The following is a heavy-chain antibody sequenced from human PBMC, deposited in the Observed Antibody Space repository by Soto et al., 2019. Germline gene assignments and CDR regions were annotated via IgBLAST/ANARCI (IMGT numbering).Heavy chain of an antibody. V-gene: IGHV3-7*01. CDR2: IMQDGSDK. Sequence: EVQLVESGGGLVQPGGSLRLSCTAPGFSLSTSWMTWVRQAPGKGLEWVANIMQDGSDKYYVDSVKGRFTISRDNAKNSLYLQMTSLRAEDTAVYYGASKRLYSYGLDVW. CDR3: ASKRLYSYGLDV. CDR1: GFSLSTSW. J-gene: IGHJ6*01.